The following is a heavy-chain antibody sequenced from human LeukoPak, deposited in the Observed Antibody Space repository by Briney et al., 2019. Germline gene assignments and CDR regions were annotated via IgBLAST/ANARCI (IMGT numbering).Heavy chain of an antibody. CDR1: GYTFTSYG. Sequence: ASVKVSCKASGYTFTSYGISWVRQAPGQGLEWMGWISAYNGNTNYAQKLQGRVTMTTGTSTSTAYMELRSLRSDDTAVYYCARLGGYPTPYNWFDPWGQGTLVTVSS. CDR3: ARLGGYPTPYNWFDP. CDR2: ISAYNGNT. V-gene: IGHV1-18*01. J-gene: IGHJ5*02. D-gene: IGHD2-15*01.